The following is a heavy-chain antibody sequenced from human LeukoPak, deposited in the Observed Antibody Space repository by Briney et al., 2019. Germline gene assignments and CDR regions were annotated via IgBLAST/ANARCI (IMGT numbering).Heavy chain of an antibody. CDR3: AKDGAIAAAGDAFDI. J-gene: IGHJ3*02. Sequence: GGCLRLSCAASGFTFSSYGMHWVRQAPGKGLEWVAFIRYDGSNKYYADSVKGRFTISRDNSKNTLYLQMNSLRAEDTAVYYCAKDGAIAAAGDAFDIWGQGTMVTVSS. CDR2: IRYDGSNK. D-gene: IGHD6-13*01. CDR1: GFTFSSYG. V-gene: IGHV3-30*02.